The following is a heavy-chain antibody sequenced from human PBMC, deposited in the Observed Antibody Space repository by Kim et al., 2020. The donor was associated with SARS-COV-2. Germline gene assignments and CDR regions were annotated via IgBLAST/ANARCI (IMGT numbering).Heavy chain of an antibody. J-gene: IGHJ4*02. CDR1: GYTFTSYA. V-gene: IGHV7-4-1*02. Sequence: ASVKVSCKASGYTFTSYAMNWVRQAPGQGLEWMGWINTNTGNPTYAQGFTGRFVFSLDTSVSTAYLQISSLKAEDTAVYYCARDLRSGYDPSFDYWGQGTLVTVSS. CDR2: INTNTGNP. D-gene: IGHD5-12*01. CDR3: ARDLRSGYDPSFDY.